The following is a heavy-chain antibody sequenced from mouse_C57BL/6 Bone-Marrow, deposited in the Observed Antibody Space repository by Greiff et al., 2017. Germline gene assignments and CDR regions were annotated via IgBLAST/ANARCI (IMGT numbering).Heavy chain of an antibody. D-gene: IGHD3-2*02. CDR3: TAAQAYYFDY. J-gene: IGHJ2*01. CDR2: IDPENGDT. V-gene: IGHV14-4*01. CDR1: GFNIKDDY. Sequence: VQLQQSGAELVRPGASVKLSCTASGFNIKDDYMHWVKQRPEQGLEWIGWIDPENGDTEYASKFQGKATITADTSSTTAYLQLSSLTSEDTAVYYCTAAQAYYFDYWGQGTTLTVSS.